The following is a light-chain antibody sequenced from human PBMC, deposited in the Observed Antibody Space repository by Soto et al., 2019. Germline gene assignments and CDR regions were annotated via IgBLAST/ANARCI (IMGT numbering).Light chain of an antibody. V-gene: IGKV4-1*01. CDR2: WAS. CDR3: QQYYSTLTWT. Sequence: DIVMTQSPDSLAESLGERATINCKSSQSVLYSSNNKNYLAWYQQKPGQPPKLLIYWASTRESGVPDRFSGSGSGTDFTLTISSLQAEDVAVYYCQQYYSTLTWTFGQGTKVEIK. J-gene: IGKJ1*01. CDR1: QSVLYSSNNKNY.